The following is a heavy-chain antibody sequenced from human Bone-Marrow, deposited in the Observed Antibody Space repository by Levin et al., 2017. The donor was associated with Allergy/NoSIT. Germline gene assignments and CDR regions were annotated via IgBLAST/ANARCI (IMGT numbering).Heavy chain of an antibody. Sequence: PGGSLRLSCAASGFTFSSYAMSWVRQAPGKGLEWVSAISGSGGSTYYADSVKGRFTISRDNSKNTLYLQMNSLRAEDTAVYYCAKDLVWAAADDYGMDVWGQGTTVTVSS. CDR1: GFTFSSYA. J-gene: IGHJ6*02. CDR3: AKDLVWAAADDYGMDV. D-gene: IGHD6-13*01. CDR2: ISGSGGST. V-gene: IGHV3-23*01.